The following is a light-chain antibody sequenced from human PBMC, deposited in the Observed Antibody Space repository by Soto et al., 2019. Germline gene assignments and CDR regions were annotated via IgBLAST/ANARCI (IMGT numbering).Light chain of an antibody. CDR1: QSVSSSY. CDR2: GAS. Sequence: ENVLTQSPGTLSLSPGERATLSFRASQSVSSSYLAWYQQKPGQAPRLLIYGASSRATGIPDRFSGSGSGTDFTLTISRLEPEDCAVYYCQQYGSSPRFGQGTKVDIK. V-gene: IGKV3-20*01. J-gene: IGKJ1*01. CDR3: QQYGSSPR.